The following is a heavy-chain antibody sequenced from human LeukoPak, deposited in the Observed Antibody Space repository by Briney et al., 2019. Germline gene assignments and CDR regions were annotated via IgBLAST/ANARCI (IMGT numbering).Heavy chain of an antibody. J-gene: IGHJ3*02. CDR1: GFTFSSYG. D-gene: IGHD6-13*01. CDR2: IWYDGSNE. V-gene: IGHV3-33*03. Sequence: PGGSLRLSCAASGFTFSSYGMHWVRQAPGKGLEWVAVIWYDGSNENSADSVKGRFTISRDNSKNTLYLQMNSLRVEDTAVYYCAKSGVRAAADTNAFDIWGQGTMVTVSS. CDR3: AKSGVRAAADTNAFDI.